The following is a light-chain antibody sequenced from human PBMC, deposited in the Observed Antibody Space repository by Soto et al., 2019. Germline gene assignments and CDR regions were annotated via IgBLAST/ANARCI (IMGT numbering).Light chain of an antibody. CDR3: SSYAGTAYV. CDR1: SSDVGGYNY. V-gene: IGLV2-8*01. Sequence: QSVLTQPPSASGSPGQSVTISCTGTSSDVGGYNYVSWYQQHPGKAPKLMIYEVTKRPSGVPDRFSGSKSGSTTSLTVSGHQAEDEADYYCSSYAGTAYVFGTGTKVTVL. CDR2: EVT. J-gene: IGLJ1*01.